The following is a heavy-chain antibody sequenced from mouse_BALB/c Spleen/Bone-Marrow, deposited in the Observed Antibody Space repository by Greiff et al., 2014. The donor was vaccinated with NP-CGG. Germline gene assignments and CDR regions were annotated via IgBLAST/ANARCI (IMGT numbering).Heavy chain of an antibody. CDR3: ARDRGVQGYAMDY. V-gene: IGHV5-4*02. CDR2: ISYGGSYI. Sequence: EVQLMESGGGLVKPGGSLKLSCAASGFTFSDFYMYWVRQTPEKRLEWVATISYGGSYIYYPDSVKGRFTISRDDAKNNLYLQMSRLKSEDTAMYYCARDRGVQGYAMDYWGQGTSVTVSP. J-gene: IGHJ4*01. D-gene: IGHD2-14*01. CDR1: GFTFSDFY.